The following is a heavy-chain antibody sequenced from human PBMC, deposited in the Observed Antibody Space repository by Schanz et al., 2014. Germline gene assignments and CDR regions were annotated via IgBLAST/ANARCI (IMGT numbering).Heavy chain of an antibody. Sequence: QVQLVQSGAEVRKPGSSVKVSCKLSGGTFSSYTISWMRQAPGQGLEWMGKIIPVLNIATYAQRFQGRVSITADTSTNTAYMELSSLRSEDTAVYYCARDGVDAAAGGNYWGQGTLVTVSS. D-gene: IGHD6-13*01. V-gene: IGHV1-69*04. CDR2: IIPVLNIA. J-gene: IGHJ4*02. CDR1: GGTFSSYT. CDR3: ARDGVDAAAGGNY.